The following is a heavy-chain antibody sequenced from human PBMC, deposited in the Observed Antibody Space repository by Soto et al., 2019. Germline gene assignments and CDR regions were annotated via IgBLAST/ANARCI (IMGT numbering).Heavy chain of an antibody. J-gene: IGHJ4*02. D-gene: IGHD3-10*01. CDR2: IFHDGTA. CDR1: GVSLTSCNW. V-gene: IGHV4-4*02. Sequence: SETLSLTCAVSGVSLTSCNWWTWVRQSPQRGLEYMGEIFHDGTANYYPSFERRVAMSVDTSRNQFSLKLTSVTAADTAVYFCARLVYDTRLNYMYFDFWGPGTLVTVSS. CDR3: ARLVYDTRLNYMYFDF.